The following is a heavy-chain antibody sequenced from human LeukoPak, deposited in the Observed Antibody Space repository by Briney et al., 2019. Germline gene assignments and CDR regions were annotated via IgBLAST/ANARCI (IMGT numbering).Heavy chain of an antibody. V-gene: IGHV3-48*01. Sequence: GGSLRLSCAVSGFTFSSYSMTWVRQAPGKGLEWVSYISSTSSTVYYADSVKGRFTISRDNVKNSLYLQMNSLRADDTAVYYCARLPGRYDILTGYHFWALDYWGQGTLVTVSS. CDR1: GFTFSSYS. D-gene: IGHD3-9*01. J-gene: IGHJ4*02. CDR3: ARLPGRYDILTGYHFWALDY. CDR2: ISSTSSTV.